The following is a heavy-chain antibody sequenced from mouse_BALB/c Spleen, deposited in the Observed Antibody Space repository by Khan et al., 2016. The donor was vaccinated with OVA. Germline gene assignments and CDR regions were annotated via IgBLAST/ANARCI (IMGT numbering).Heavy chain of an antibody. CDR3: GRQEYHGSGIDY. CDR2: INPYNGDT. CDR1: GYSFTGYF. D-gene: IGHD1-1*01. J-gene: IGHJ2*01. V-gene: IGHV1-37*01. Sequence: EVQLQESGPELVKPGASVKISFKASGYSFTGYFMNWVKQSHGKSLEWIGRINPYNGDTFYNQKFKGKATLTVDKSSSTAHMELLSLTSEDSAFFYCGRQEYHGSGIDYWGQGTPLTGSS.